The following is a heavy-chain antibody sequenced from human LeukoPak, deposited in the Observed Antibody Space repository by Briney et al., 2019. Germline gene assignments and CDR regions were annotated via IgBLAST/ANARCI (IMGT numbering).Heavy chain of an antibody. CDR2: ISDDGRTT. D-gene: IGHD5-24*01. J-gene: IGHJ5*02. Sequence: GGSLRLSCAASGFTLRSYWMHWVRQVPGKGLVWVSRISDDGRTTTYADSVKGRFTISRDNARNTLHLQMNSLRAEDTAVYYCARVRDGTRFDPWGQGTLVTVSS. CDR3: ARVRDGTRFDP. CDR1: GFTLRSYW. V-gene: IGHV3-74*01.